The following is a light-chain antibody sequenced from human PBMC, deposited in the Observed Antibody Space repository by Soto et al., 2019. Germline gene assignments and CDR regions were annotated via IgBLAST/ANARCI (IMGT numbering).Light chain of an antibody. J-gene: IGKJ2*01. CDR3: LQDYTYPRT. CDR1: QGIRND. V-gene: IGKV1-6*01. Sequence: AIQMTQSPSSLSASVGDRVTITCRASQGIRNDLGWYQQKPGTAPKLLIYAASNLQSGVPSRFSASGSGTDFTLTISTLQPEDFATYYCLQDYTYPRTFGQGTKLEMK. CDR2: AAS.